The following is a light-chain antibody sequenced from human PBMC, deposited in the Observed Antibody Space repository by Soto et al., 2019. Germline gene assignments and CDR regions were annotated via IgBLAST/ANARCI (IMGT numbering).Light chain of an antibody. V-gene: IGLV1-51*01. CDR3: GTWDNSLSAGA. CDR2: DNN. Sequence: QSVLTQPPSVSAAPGQKVTISCSGSSSNIGNNYVSWYQQLPGTAPKLLIYDNNKRPSGIPDRFSGSKSGTSATLDITGLRTGDEADYYCGTWDNSLSAGAFGGGTQLTVL. J-gene: IGLJ2*01. CDR1: SSNIGNNY.